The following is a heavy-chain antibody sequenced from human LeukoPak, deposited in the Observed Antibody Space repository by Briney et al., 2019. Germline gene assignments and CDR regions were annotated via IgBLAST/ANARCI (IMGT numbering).Heavy chain of an antibody. CDR1: GYTFTGYY. CDR2: ITTGRGET. CDR3: ARGGQQWRGGNYFDP. Sequence: ASVKVSCKASGYTFTGYYVHWVRQAPGQSLEWMGWITTGRGETRYSQDFQRRITLTRDKSANTVYMDLSDLTSEDTAIYYCARGGQQWRGGNYFDPWGQGTLVAVSS. J-gene: IGHJ4*02. V-gene: IGHV1-3*03. D-gene: IGHD6-19*01.